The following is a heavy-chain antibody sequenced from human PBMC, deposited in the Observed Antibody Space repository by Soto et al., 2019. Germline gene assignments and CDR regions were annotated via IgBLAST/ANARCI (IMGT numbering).Heavy chain of an antibody. V-gene: IGHV1-69*13. J-gene: IGHJ4*02. Sequence: SVKVSCKASGCTFSSYRINCVRQAPGQGLEWVGGIVPIYRTADYAQKFQGRVTITPDESARTSYMELRSLKSQDTAVYYCVRDSGAKLSSSWGRGTLVTVSS. D-gene: IGHD6-13*01. CDR1: GCTFSSYR. CDR3: VRDSGAKLSSS. CDR2: IVPIYRTA.